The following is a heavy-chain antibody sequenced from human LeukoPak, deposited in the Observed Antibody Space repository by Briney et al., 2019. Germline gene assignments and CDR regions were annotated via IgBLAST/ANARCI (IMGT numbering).Heavy chain of an antibody. V-gene: IGHV3-7*03. CDR1: GFTFSSSW. D-gene: IGHD3-22*01. CDR2: INPDGSGT. J-gene: IGHJ4*02. CDR3: ARDMAYDVFDY. Sequence: GGTLRLSCVDSGFTFSSSWMTWVRQAPGKGLEWVGNINPDGSGTSYADSVEGRFTISRDNAKNSLYLQINSLRVEDTAVYYCARDMAYDVFDYWGPGTLVTVSS.